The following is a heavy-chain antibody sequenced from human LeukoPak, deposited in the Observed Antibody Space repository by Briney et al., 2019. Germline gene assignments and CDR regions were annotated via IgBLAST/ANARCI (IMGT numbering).Heavy chain of an antibody. D-gene: IGHD3-22*01. Sequence: SETLSLTCSVSGGSISSTDYYWSWVRQPAWKGLEWIGRIYISGTIDYNPSLKSPVTISLDTSKNQFSLKLNSVTAADTAVYYCTRTSITMMGYYFDYWGQGTLVTVSS. CDR3: TRTSITMMGYYFDY. J-gene: IGHJ4*02. CDR1: GGSISSTDYY. CDR2: IYISGTI. V-gene: IGHV4-61*02.